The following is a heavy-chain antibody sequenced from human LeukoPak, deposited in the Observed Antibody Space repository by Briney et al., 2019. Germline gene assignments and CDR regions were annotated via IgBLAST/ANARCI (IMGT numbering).Heavy chain of an antibody. CDR1: GFTFSSYS. J-gene: IGHJ4*02. Sequence: GGSLRLSCAASGFTFSSYSMNWVRQAPGKGLEWVSSISSSSSYIYYADSVKGRFTISRDNAKNSLYLQMNSLRAEDTAVYYCARTHDYGADNFDYWGQGTLVTVSS. CDR3: ARTHDYGADNFDY. CDR2: ISSSSSYI. V-gene: IGHV3-21*01. D-gene: IGHD4-17*01.